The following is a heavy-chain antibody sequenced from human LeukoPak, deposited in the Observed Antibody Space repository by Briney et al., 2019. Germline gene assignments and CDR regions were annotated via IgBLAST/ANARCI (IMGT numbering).Heavy chain of an antibody. CDR1: GYTFTGYY. J-gene: IGHJ6*03. D-gene: IGHD1-26*01. V-gene: IGHV1-2*06. CDR2: INPNSGGT. Sequence: ASVKVSCKASGYTFTGYYMHWVRQAPGQGLEWMGRINPNSGGTSYAQKFQGRVTMTRDTSISTAYMELSRLRSDDTAVYYCARDGDIVGVLYYYYYYMDVWGKGTTVTVPS. CDR3: ARDGDIVGVLYYYYYYMDV.